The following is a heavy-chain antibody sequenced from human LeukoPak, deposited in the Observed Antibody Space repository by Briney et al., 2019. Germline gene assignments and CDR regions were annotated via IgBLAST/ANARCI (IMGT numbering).Heavy chain of an antibody. CDR3: ARDPFCSSSTGYYFEDWFDP. V-gene: IGHV3-20*04. Sequence: GGSLRLSCTASGFTFDDYDMSWVRQVPGKGLEWVSGITSNGDKTGYADSVRGRFAISRDNTKKYLYLQMSSLRAEDTALYYCARDPFCSSSTGYYFEDWFDPWGPGTLVTVSS. D-gene: IGHD2-2*01. CDR2: ITSNGDKT. CDR1: GFTFDDYD. J-gene: IGHJ5*02.